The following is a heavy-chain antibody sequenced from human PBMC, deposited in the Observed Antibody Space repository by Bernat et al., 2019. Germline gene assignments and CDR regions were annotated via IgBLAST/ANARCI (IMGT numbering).Heavy chain of an antibody. CDR3: AAGKWFGELLDGDY. V-gene: IGHV1-58*02. Sequence: QMQLVQSGPEVKKPGTSVKVSCKASVFTFTSSAMQWVRQARGQRLEWIGWIVVGSGNTNYAQKFQERVTITRDMSTSTAYMELSSLRSEDTAVYYCAAGKWFGELLDGDYWGQGTLVTVSS. CDR2: IVVGSGNT. D-gene: IGHD3-10*01. J-gene: IGHJ4*02. CDR1: VFTFTSSA.